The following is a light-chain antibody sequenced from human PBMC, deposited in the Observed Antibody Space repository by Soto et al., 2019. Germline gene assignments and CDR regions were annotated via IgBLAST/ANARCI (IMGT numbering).Light chain of an antibody. CDR2: AAS. CDR3: QQTDNFPLT. CDR1: QGIRGF. V-gene: IGKV1-12*01. Sequence: DIQMTQSPSSLSAFVGDRITITCRASQGIRGFLAWYQQKPGKAPKLLIYAASSLQSGVPSRFSGSGSGTDFTLTISSLQPEDFATYYCQQTDNFPLTFGQGTRLEIK. J-gene: IGKJ5*01.